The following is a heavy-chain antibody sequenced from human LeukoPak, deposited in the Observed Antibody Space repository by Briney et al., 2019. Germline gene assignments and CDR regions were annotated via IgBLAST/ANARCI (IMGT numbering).Heavy chain of an antibody. D-gene: IGHD3-10*01. CDR2: INTDGTST. CDR1: GFSFSNYW. CDR3: ARSDSGDVDY. V-gene: IGHV3-74*01. J-gene: IGHJ4*02. Sequence: GGSLRLSCAASGFSFSNYWMHWVRQTPGKGLVWVSRINTDGTSTSYADSVKGRFTISRDNAKNTLYLQVNSLRAEDTALYFCARSDSGDVDYWGQGTLVTGSS.